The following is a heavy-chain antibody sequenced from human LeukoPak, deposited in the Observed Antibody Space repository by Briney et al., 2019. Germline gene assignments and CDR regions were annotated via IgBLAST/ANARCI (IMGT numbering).Heavy chain of an antibody. Sequence: ASVKVSCKASGYTFTSYGISWVRQAPGQGLEWMGWINNYNGNADYAQKLQGRVTVTTDTSTSTAYMELKSLRSDDTAVYYCARQAGGYSGGWYQFHFDYWGQGTLVTVSS. J-gene: IGHJ4*02. CDR2: INNYNGNA. D-gene: IGHD6-19*01. CDR3: ARQAGGYSGGWYQFHFDY. CDR1: GYTFTSYG. V-gene: IGHV1-18*04.